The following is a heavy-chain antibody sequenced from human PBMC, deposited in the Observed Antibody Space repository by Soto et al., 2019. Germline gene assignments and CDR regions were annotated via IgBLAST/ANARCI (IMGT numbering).Heavy chain of an antibody. CDR2: IRPHNGDT. CDR3: AAALGSSGWFDY. J-gene: IGHJ4*02. V-gene: IGHV1-18*01. Sequence: QVQLVQSGPEVKKPGASVKVSCKASAYTSTIYGITWVRQAPGQGLEWMGWIRPHNGDTKYAQKFQGRVTMTTDPSTSTVFMDLRPLRSDDTAVYFCAAALGSSGWFDYWGQGTLVTVSS. CDR1: AYTSTIYG. D-gene: IGHD6-19*01.